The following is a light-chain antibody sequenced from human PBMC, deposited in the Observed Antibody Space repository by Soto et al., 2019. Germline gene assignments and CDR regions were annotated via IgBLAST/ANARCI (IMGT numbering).Light chain of an antibody. Sequence: QSALTQPASVSRSPGQSITISCTGTSSDVGSYNYVSWYQQHPGKAPKLMIYDVSNRPSGVSDRFSGSKSGNTASLTISGLQAEDEADYYCSSYISSSTSVVFGGGTKLTFL. CDR3: SSYISSSTSVV. CDR1: SSDVGSYNY. CDR2: DVS. V-gene: IGLV2-14*01. J-gene: IGLJ2*01.